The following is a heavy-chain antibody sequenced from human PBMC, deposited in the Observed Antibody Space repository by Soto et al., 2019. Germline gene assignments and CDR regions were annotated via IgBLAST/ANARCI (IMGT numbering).Heavy chain of an antibody. D-gene: IGHD2-8*01. J-gene: IGHJ5*02. CDR1: GFTFSSYS. V-gene: IGHV3-48*02. CDR2: ISIGTSTI. CDR3: ARDNGMAGSFDP. Sequence: EVQLVESGGGLVQPGGSLRLSCAASGFTFSSYSMNWVRQAPGKGLEWVSYISIGTSTIYYADSVKGRFTISRDDAKNSLYLQMYSLRDEDTAVYYCARDNGMAGSFDPWGQGTLVTVSS.